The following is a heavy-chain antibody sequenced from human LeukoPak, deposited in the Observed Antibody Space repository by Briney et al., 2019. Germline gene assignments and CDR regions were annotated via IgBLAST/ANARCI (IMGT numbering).Heavy chain of an antibody. V-gene: IGHV3-74*01. CDR3: ARVGGGNPFDY. Sequence: GGSQRLSCAASGFIFSDYWMHWVRQAPGKGLLWVSRLNSDGSSTSYADSVKGRFTISRDNAKNTLYLQMNSLRAEDTAVYYCARVGGGNPFDYWGQGTLVTVSS. CDR1: GFIFSDYW. CDR2: LNSDGSST. J-gene: IGHJ4*02. D-gene: IGHD3-16*01.